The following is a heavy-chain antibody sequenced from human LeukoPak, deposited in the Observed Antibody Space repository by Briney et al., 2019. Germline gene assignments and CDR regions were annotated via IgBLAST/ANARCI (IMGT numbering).Heavy chain of an antibody. CDR1: GGPISRGGYY. V-gene: IGHV4-31*03. J-gene: IGHJ4*02. D-gene: IGHD5-18*01. CDR3: ARGGSDGRYYFDY. CDR2: IYYSGST. Sequence: SQTLSLTCTVSGGPISRGGYYWSWIRQHPGKGLEWIGYIYYSGSTYYNPSLKSRDTISVDTSKNQRSLKLSSVTAADTAVYYCARGGSDGRYYFDYWGQGTLVTVSS.